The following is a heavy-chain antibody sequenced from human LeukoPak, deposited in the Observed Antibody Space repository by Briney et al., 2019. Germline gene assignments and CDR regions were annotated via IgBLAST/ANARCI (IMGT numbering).Heavy chain of an antibody. CDR1: GFTFSSYW. CDR3: ASGYSSGPVY. Sequence: GGSLRLSCAASGFTFSSYWMHWVRQAPGKGLVWVSRINTDGSSTSYADSVKGRFTISRDNAKKTLYLQMNSLRGEDTAVYYCASGYSSGPVYWGQGNLVTVSS. J-gene: IGHJ4*02. V-gene: IGHV3-74*01. D-gene: IGHD6-19*01. CDR2: INTDGSST.